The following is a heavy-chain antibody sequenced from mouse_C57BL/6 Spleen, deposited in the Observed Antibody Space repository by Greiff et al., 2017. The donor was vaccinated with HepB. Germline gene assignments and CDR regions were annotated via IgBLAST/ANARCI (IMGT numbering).Heavy chain of an antibody. J-gene: IGHJ4*01. D-gene: IGHD4-1*01. Sequence: EVMLVESEGGLVQPGSSMKLSCTASGFTFSDYYMAWVRQVPEKGLEWVANINYDGSSTYYLDSLKSRFIISRDNAKNILYLQMSSLKSEDTATYYCARVLRAGFYAMDYWGQGTSVTVSS. CDR1: GFTFSDYY. V-gene: IGHV5-16*01. CDR2: INYDGSST. CDR3: ARVLRAGFYAMDY.